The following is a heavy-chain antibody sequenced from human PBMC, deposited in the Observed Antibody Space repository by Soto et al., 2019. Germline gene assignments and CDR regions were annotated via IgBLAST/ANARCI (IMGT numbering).Heavy chain of an antibody. V-gene: IGHV3-11*06. D-gene: IGHD2-8*01. CDR1: GFTFSDYY. CDR3: ARTPDCTNGVCSAGFDY. CDR2: ISSSSSYT. Sequence: GGSRRLSGAASGFTFSDYYMSWIRQAPGKGLEWVSYISSSSSYTNYADSVKGRFTISRDNAKNSLYLQMNSLRAEDTAVYYCARTPDCTNGVCSAGFDYWGQGTLVTVSS. J-gene: IGHJ4*02.